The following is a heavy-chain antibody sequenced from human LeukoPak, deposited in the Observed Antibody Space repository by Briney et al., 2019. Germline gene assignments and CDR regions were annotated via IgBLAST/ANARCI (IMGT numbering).Heavy chain of an antibody. CDR1: GFTFSSYW. Sequence: GGSLRLSCAASGFTFSSYWMSWVRQAPGKGLEWVANIRQDGSEKYYVDSVKGRFTISRDNAKNSLYLQMNSLRAEDTAVYYCARVGYVDAFDIWGQGTMVTVSS. CDR2: IRQDGSEK. J-gene: IGHJ3*02. V-gene: IGHV3-7*01. D-gene: IGHD5-12*01. CDR3: ARVGYVDAFDI.